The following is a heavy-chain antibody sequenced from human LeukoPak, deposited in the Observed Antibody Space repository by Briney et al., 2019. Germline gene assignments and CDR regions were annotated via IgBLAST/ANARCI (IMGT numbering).Heavy chain of an antibody. Sequence: GSLRLSCAASGFTFSSYGIHWVRQAPGKGLEWVALISYDGSNKYYADSVKGRFTISRDNSKNTLYLQMNSLRPEDTAVYYCAKDGGPGDLNSFDAFDIWGQGTMVTVSS. CDR1: GFTFSSYG. J-gene: IGHJ3*02. CDR2: ISYDGSNK. CDR3: AKDGGPGDLNSFDAFDI. D-gene: IGHD7-27*01. V-gene: IGHV3-30*18.